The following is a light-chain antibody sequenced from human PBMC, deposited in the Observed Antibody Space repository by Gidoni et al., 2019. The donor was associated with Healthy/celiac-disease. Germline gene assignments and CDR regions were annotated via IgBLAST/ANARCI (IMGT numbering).Light chain of an antibody. CDR1: QSVSSN. V-gene: IGKV3-15*01. Sequence: EIVMPHSPATLSVSPGERATLSCRASQSVSSNLAWYQQKPGQAPRLLIYGASTRATGIPARFSGSGSGTEFTLTISSLQSEDVAVYYCQQYNNWTPPYTFGQGTKLEIK. CDR2: GAS. CDR3: QQYNNWTPPYT. J-gene: IGKJ2*01.